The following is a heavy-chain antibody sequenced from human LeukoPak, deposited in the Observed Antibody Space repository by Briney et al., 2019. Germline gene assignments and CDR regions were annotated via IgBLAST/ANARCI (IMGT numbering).Heavy chain of an antibody. J-gene: IGHJ6*02. CDR2: IYPNRGDK. Sequence: ASVKVSCMPSGYTFTAYYMHWVRQAPGQGLEWMGWIYPNRGDKNYPQNFKGRFTMTRDTSINTAYLQLNSLRSDDTAVYYCARYVSGSYSPYYSSMEVWGQGTTGTVSS. V-gene: IGHV1-2*02. CDR3: ARYVSGSYSPYYSSMEV. CDR1: GYTFTAYY. D-gene: IGHD3-10*01.